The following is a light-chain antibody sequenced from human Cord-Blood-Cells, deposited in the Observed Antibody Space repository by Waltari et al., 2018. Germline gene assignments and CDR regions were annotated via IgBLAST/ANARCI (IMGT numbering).Light chain of an antibody. CDR1: QGISSY. Sequence: DIQLTQSPSFLSASVGDRVPITCRASQGISSYLAWYQQKPGKAPKLLIYPASTLQSRVPAKFSGSGSVTEFTLTISSLHSEDFATYYCQQLNSYPRTFGRGTKVEIK. V-gene: IGKV1-9*01. CDR2: PAS. J-gene: IGKJ1*01. CDR3: QQLNSYPRT.